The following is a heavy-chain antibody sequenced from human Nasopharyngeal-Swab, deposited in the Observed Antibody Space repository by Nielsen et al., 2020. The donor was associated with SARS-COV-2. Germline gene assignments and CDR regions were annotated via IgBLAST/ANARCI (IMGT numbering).Heavy chain of an antibody. Sequence: GESLKISCQASGYIFTNYWIGWVRQTPGRGLEWMGIIYPGDSDTRYSPSFQGQVTISVDKSINTAFLHSSSLKASDIATYYCARSGTYYGMDVWGQGTTVIVSS. V-gene: IGHV5-51*01. D-gene: IGHD1-26*01. CDR3: ARSGTYYGMDV. J-gene: IGHJ6*02. CDR2: IYPGDSDT. CDR1: GYIFTNYW.